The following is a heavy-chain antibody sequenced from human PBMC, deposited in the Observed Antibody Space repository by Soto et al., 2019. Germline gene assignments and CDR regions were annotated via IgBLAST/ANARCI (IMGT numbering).Heavy chain of an antibody. J-gene: IGHJ5*02. D-gene: IGHD2-15*01. CDR3: ARDRTYCSGGSCFYDWFDP. V-gene: IGHV6-1*01. CDR2: TYYRSKWYN. CDR1: GDSFSSNIAA. Sequence: XHTLSLTFVISGDSFSSNIAAWNWIRQSPSRGLEWLGRTYYRSKWYNDYAVSVKSRITINPDTSKNQFSLQLNSVTPEDTAVYYCARDRTYCSGGSCFYDWFDPWGQGTLVTGSS.